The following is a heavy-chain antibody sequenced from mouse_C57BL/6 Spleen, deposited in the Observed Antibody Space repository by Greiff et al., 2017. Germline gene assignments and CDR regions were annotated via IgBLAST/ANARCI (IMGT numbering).Heavy chain of an antibody. CDR3: ARSGDYGNPY. D-gene: IGHD2-1*01. J-gene: IGHJ3*01. Sequence: LQESGAELVRPGTSVKVSCKASGYAFTNYLIEWVKQRPGQGLEWIGVINPGSGGTNYNEKFKGKATLTADKSSSTAYMQLSSLTSEDSAVYFCARSGDYGNPYWGQGTLVTVSA. CDR1: GYAFTNYL. CDR2: INPGSGGT. V-gene: IGHV1-54*01.